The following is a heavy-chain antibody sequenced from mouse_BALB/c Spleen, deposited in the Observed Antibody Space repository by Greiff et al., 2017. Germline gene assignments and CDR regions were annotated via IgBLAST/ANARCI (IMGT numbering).Heavy chain of an antibody. CDR3: TRMGLDY. V-gene: IGHV5-6-4*01. CDR2: ISSGGSYT. D-gene: IGHD2-3*01. Sequence: EVKVVESGGGLVKPGGSLKLSCAASGFTFSSYTMSWVRQTPEKRLEWVATISSGGSYTYYPDSVKGRFTISRDNAKNTLYLQMSSLKSEDTAMYYCTRMGLDYWGQGTSVTVSS. J-gene: IGHJ4*01. CDR1: GFTFSSYT.